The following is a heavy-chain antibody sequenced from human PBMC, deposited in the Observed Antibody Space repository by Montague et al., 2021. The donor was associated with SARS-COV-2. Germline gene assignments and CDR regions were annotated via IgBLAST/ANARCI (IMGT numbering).Heavy chain of an antibody. J-gene: IGHJ6*03. D-gene: IGHD3-10*01. CDR3: ARLGDGVVPSPILGVGPYYSYYYMDV. V-gene: IGHV4-34*01. CDR2: IHHGGST. CDR1: GGSFSTYS. Sequence: TLSLTCAVHGGSFSTYSWNWIRQPPGKGQEWIGEIHHGGSTNYNPSLKSRVTISADTSKNQFSLKLTSVAAADTAVYYCARLGDGVVPSPILGVGPYYSYYYMDVWGKGTTVTVSS.